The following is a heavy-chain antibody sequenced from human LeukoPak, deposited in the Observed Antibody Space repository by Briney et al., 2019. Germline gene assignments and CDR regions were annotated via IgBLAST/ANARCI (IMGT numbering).Heavy chain of an antibody. CDR2: IYSGNT. CDR3: ARERWQQYYYDSSGPDEGAFDI. D-gene: IGHD3-22*01. J-gene: IGHJ3*02. Sequence: PGGSLRLSCTVSGFTVSSNSMSWVRQAPGEGLEGVSFIYSGNTHYSDSAKGRFTISRDNSKNTLYLQMNSLRAEDTAVYYCARERWQQYYYDSSGPDEGAFDIWGQGTMVTVSS. CDR1: GFTVSSNS. V-gene: IGHV3-53*01.